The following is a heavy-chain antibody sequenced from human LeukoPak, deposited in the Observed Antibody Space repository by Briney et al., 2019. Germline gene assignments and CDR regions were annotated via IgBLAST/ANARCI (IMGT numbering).Heavy chain of an antibody. CDR3: ARVRVASSD. CDR1: GGSISSSSYY. D-gene: IGHD5/OR15-5a*01. Sequence: SETLSLTCTVSGGSISSSSYYWGWIRQPPGKGLEWIGTIYYSGSTYYNPSLKSRVTISVDTSKNQFSLRLSSVTAADTAVYYCARVRVASSDWGQGTLVTVSS. CDR2: IYYSGST. J-gene: IGHJ4*02. V-gene: IGHV4-39*07.